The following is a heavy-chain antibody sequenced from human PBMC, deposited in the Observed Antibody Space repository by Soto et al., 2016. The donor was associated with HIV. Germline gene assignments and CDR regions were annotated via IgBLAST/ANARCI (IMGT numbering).Heavy chain of an antibody. J-gene: IGHJ5*02. D-gene: IGHD3-16*01. CDR3: TTHLYPT. Sequence: EVQLVESGGGLVKPGGSLRLSCAVSGFTFSDAWMGWVRQAPGKGLGWVGLIKSKPDGGTTNYAAPVKGRFIISRDDSKNMLYLQMNSLKTEDTAVYYCTTHLYPTWGQGTLVTVSS. CDR1: GFTFSDAW. V-gene: IGHV3-15*01. CDR2: IKSKPDGGTT.